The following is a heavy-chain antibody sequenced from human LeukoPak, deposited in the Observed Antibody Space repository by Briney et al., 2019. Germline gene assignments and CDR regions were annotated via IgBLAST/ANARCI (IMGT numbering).Heavy chain of an antibody. CDR2: IYSGGYT. V-gene: IGHV3-53*01. CDR1: GFTVSSNY. CDR3: ARERTGLLAY. J-gene: IGHJ4*02. D-gene: IGHD1-14*01. Sequence: PGGSLRLSCAASGFTVSSNYMSWVRQAPGKGLEWVSVIYSGGYTNYADSVKGRFTISRDNANNSLYLQMSSLRAEDTAVYYCARERTGLLAYWGQGTLVTVSS.